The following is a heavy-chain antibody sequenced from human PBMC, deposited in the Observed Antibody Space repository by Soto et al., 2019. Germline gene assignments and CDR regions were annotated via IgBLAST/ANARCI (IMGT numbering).Heavy chain of an antibody. CDR2: INPNSGGT. D-gene: IGHD3-9*01. Sequence: TSVKVSCKASGDTFTGYYMHWVRQAPGQGLEWMGWINPNSGGTNYAQKFQGRVTMTRDTSISTAYMELSRLRSDETAVYYCAREQIDQYYYDYGMDVWGQGTTVTVSS. V-gene: IGHV1-2*02. J-gene: IGHJ6*02. CDR3: AREQIDQYYYDYGMDV. CDR1: GDTFTGYY.